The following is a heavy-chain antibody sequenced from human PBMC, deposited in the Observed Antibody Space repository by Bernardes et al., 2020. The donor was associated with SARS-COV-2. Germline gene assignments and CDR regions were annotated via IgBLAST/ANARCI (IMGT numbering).Heavy chain of an antibody. Sequence: ASMKVSCKASGYTFTSYDINWVRQATGQGLEWMGWMNPNSGNTGYAQKFQGRVTMTRNTSISTAYMELSSLRSEDTAVYYCAASHPYCTNGVCYYYGMDVWGQGTTVTVSS. CDR2: MNPNSGNT. V-gene: IGHV1-8*01. CDR3: AASHPYCTNGVCYYYGMDV. J-gene: IGHJ6*02. CDR1: GYTFTSYD. D-gene: IGHD2-8*01.